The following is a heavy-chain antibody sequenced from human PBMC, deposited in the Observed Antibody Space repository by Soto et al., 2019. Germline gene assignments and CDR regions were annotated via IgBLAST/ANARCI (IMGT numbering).Heavy chain of an antibody. CDR3: ARTHSGSYYSVFNY. V-gene: IGHV4-38-2*01. Sequence: TLSLTCVVSNFSISSGYYWGWIRQSPGKGLEWIASIYRSGTTSYNPSLKSRVTISVDPSKNQFSLMLTAVTAADTAVYYCARTHSGSYYSVFNYWGRGSLVTVSS. J-gene: IGHJ4*02. CDR2: IYRSGTT. CDR1: NFSISSGYY. D-gene: IGHD1-26*01.